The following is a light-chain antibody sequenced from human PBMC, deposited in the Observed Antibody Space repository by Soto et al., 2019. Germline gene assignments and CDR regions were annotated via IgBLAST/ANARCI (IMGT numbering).Light chain of an antibody. CDR1: QSLLHSNGYNY. Sequence: DIVMTQSPLSLPVTPGEPASISCRSSQSLLHSNGYNYLDWYLQKPGQSPQLLIYLGSNLASGVPNRFSGSRTGTDFTLKISRVEDEDVGVYYCMQEPQTVISFGEGTRLEIK. CDR3: MQEPQTVIS. J-gene: IGKJ5*01. CDR2: LGS. V-gene: IGKV2-28*01.